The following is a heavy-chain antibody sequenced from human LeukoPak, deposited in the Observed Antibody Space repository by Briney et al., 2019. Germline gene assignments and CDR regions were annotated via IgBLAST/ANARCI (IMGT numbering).Heavy chain of an antibody. D-gene: IGHD1-26*01. CDR1: GFPVRSYY. CDR2: ISNSGNT. V-gene: IGHV3-53*01. J-gene: IGHJ3*02. CDR3: ARDLGRPRGQNGDGDAFDI. Sequence: GGSLRLSCAASGFPVRSYYLSWVREASGKGLVCVSNISNSGNTYYADSVKGRFTISRDKSKNTLDLQMNSLRGEDTAVYYCARDLGRPRGQNGDGDAFDIWDQGTMVTVSS.